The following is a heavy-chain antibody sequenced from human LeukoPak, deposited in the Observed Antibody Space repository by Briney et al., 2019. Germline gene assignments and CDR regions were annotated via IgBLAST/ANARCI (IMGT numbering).Heavy chain of an antibody. J-gene: IGHJ4*02. CDR3: ARQNSGALYY. Sequence: SETLSLTCAVYGGSFSGYYWSWIRQPPGKGLEWIGEINHSGSTNYNPSLKSRVTISVDTSKNQFSLKLSSVTAADTAVYYCARQNSGALYYWGQGTLVTVSS. V-gene: IGHV4-34*01. CDR1: GGSFSGYY. D-gene: IGHD1-26*01. CDR2: INHSGST.